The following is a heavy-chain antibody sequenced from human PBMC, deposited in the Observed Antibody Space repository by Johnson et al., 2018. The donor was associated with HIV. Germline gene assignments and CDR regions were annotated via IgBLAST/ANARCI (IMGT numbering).Heavy chain of an antibody. Sequence: EVQLVESGGGLVKPGGSLRLSCAASGFTFSDYYMSWVRQAPGKGLEWVSVIYSGGSTYYADSVTGRFTISRDNSKNTLYLQMNSLRAEDTAVYYCARESSSSSGAFDIWGQGTMVTVSS. V-gene: IGHV3-66*01. CDR2: IYSGGST. J-gene: IGHJ3*02. D-gene: IGHD6-6*01. CDR1: GFTFSDYY. CDR3: ARESSSSSGAFDI.